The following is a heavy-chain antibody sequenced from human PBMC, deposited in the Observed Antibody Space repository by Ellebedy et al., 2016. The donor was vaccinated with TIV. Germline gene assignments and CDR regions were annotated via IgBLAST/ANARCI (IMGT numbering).Heavy chain of an antibody. J-gene: IGHJ4*02. D-gene: IGHD2-21*02. CDR3: ARQLTASPSTGWGGHFDS. V-gene: IGHV4-39*02. CDR2: IHYSVNT. Sequence: SETLSLTXTVSGGSISSSNYYWGWIRQPPGKGLEWITSIHYSVNTYYNPSLRSRVSFSVDTSKNHFSLRLTSVTAADTAVYYCARQLTASPSTGWGGHFDSWGQGTLVTVSS. CDR1: GGSISSSNYY.